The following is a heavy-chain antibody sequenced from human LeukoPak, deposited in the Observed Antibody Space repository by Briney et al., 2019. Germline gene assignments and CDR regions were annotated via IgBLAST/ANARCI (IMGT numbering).Heavy chain of an antibody. CDR2: ISYDGSNK. Sequence: GGSLRLSCAASGFTFSSYAMHWVRQAPGKGLEWVAVISYDGSNKYYADSVKGRFTISRDNSKNTLYLQMNSLRAEDTAEYYCARGAYYYDSSGYYPGDYWGQGTLVTVSS. CDR1: GFTFSSYA. CDR3: ARGAYYYDSSGYYPGDY. V-gene: IGHV3-30*04. J-gene: IGHJ4*02. D-gene: IGHD3-22*01.